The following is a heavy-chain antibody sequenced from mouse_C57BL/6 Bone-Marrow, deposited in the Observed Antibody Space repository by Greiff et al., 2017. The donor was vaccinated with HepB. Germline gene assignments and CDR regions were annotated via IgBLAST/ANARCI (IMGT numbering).Heavy chain of an antibody. V-gene: IGHV7-1*01. CDR2: SRNKANDYTT. Sequence: EVQVVESGGGLVQSGRSLRLSCATSGFTFSDFYMEWVRQAPGKGLEWIAASRNKANDYTTEYSASVKGRFIVSRDTSQSILYLQMNALRAEDTAIYYCARAHYYGRSYGAYWGQGTLVTVSA. CDR3: ARAHYYGRSYGAY. D-gene: IGHD1-1*01. CDR1: GFTFSDFY. J-gene: IGHJ3*01.